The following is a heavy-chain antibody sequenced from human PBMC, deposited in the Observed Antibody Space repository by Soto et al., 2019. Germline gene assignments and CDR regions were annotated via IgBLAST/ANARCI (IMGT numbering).Heavy chain of an antibody. CDR1: GFTFSSCA. CDR3: VKDRSDTWSFDY. J-gene: IGHJ4*02. CDR2: VSHDGSLY. Sequence: GVSLRLSCAASGFTFSSCAMHWVRQVPGKGLEWLAVVSHDGSLYPYADSVKGRFSISRDNSRKTLYLQMNSLRPEDTAVYYCVKDRSDTWSFDYWGQGTLVTVSS. D-gene: IGHD2-8*02. V-gene: IGHV3-30*18.